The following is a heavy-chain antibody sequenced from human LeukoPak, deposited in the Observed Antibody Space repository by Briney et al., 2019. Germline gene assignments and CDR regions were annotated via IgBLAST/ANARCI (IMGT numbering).Heavy chain of an antibody. CDR2: ICYSGST. Sequence: ASETLSLTCTVSGGSISSSSTTYYWGWIRQPPGKGLEYIGSICYSGSTYYNPSLESRVTISVDTSKNQFSLKLTSVTAADTAVYYCASGASRVGSRVWFDPWGQGTLVTVSS. V-gene: IGHV4-39*01. D-gene: IGHD1-26*01. CDR1: GGSISSSSTTYY. CDR3: ASGASRVGSRVWFDP. J-gene: IGHJ5*02.